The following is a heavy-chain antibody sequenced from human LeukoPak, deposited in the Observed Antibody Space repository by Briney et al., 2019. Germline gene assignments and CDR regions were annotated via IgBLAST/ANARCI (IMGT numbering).Heavy chain of an antibody. D-gene: IGHD2-21*02. V-gene: IGHV3-43D*03. CDR2: ISWDGGST. J-gene: IGHJ4*02. CDR3: ARDLGEVVTAIPGY. CDR1: GFTFDDYA. Sequence: GGSLRLSCAASGFTFDDYAMHWVRQAPGKGLEWVSLISWDGGSTYYADSVKGRFTISRDNAKNSLYLQMNSLRAEDTAVYYCARDLGEVVTAIPGYWGQGTLVTVSS.